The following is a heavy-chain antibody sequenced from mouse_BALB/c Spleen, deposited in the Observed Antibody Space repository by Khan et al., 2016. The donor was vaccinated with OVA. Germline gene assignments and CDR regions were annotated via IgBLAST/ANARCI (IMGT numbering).Heavy chain of an antibody. Sequence: EVQRVESGGGLVQPGGSLKLSCAASGFTFSSYGMSWVRQTPDKRLELVATINSNGGSTYYPDSVKGRFTISRDNAKNTLYLQMSSLKSEDTAMXYCARMARTINWGQGTTLTVSS. V-gene: IGHV5-6-3*01. CDR3: ARMARTIN. J-gene: IGHJ2*01. CDR1: GFTFSSYG. CDR2: INSNGGST.